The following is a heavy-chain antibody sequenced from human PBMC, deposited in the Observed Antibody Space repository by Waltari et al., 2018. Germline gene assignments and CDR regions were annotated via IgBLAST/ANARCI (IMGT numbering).Heavy chain of an antibody. J-gene: IGHJ4*02. D-gene: IGHD1-26*01. CDR2: IKEDGSAT. CDR1: GFTFSTFW. CDR3: SRDSSGNDY. V-gene: IGHV3-7*01. Sequence: PGGSLTISCEASGFTFSTFWMSWFRQAPGKGLEWVANIKEDGSATYYIDSVRGRFTISRDNAKNSLYLQMSSLRVDDTAMYYCSRDSSGNDYWGQGTLVTVS.